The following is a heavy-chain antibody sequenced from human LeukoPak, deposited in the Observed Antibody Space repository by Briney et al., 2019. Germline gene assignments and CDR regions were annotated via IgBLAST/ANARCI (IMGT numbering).Heavy chain of an antibody. Sequence: QTGGSLRLSCVASGFTFSTNWMHWVRQAPGKGLVWVARMDRDGSITNHANSVKGRFTISRDNARNSLYLQMNSLRAEDTALYYCARPATSGSYRSHFDFWGQGTLVTVSS. CDR3: ARPATSGSYRSHFDF. J-gene: IGHJ4*02. V-gene: IGHV3-74*01. D-gene: IGHD1-26*01. CDR1: GFTFSTNW. CDR2: MDRDGSIT.